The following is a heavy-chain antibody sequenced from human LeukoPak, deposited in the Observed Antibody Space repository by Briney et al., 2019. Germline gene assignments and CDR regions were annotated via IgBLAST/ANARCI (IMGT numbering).Heavy chain of an antibody. CDR2: IGGDGI. CDR1: GFTLGNYA. Sequence: GGSLRLSCAASGFTLGNYAMSWVRQAPGKGLEWVSGIGGDGIFYADSVRGRFTISRDNSKNTLYLQMNSLRGDDTALYYCAKELAAAGNPAYDCWGQGILVTVSS. J-gene: IGHJ4*01. V-gene: IGHV3-23*01. CDR3: AKELAAAGNPAYDC. D-gene: IGHD6-13*01.